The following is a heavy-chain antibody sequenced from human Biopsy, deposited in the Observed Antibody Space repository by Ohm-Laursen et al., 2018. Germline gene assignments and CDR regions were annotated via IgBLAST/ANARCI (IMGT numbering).Heavy chain of an antibody. V-gene: IGHV3-13*01. D-gene: IGHD3-22*01. J-gene: IGHJ5*02. CDR3: ARGTFRYDSSGYSWLDP. CDR2: IGTAADI. CDR1: GFSFSSYD. Sequence: GSLRLSCAASGFSFSSYDMPWVRQVPGKGLEWVSAIGTAADIYYSGSVKGRFTISRENAKNSLYLQMNSLSAGDTAVYYCARGTFRYDSSGYSWLDPWGQGTLVTVSS.